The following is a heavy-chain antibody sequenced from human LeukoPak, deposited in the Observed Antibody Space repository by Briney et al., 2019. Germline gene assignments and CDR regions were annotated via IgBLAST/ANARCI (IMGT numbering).Heavy chain of an antibody. CDR1: GFTFSGSA. V-gene: IGHV3-73*01. D-gene: IGHD3-10*01. Sequence: GGSLRLSCTASGFTFSGSALHWVRQASGKGLEWVGRIRSTANGYATAYAASVKGRITISRDDSKDTAYLQMDSLKTEDTAVDYCTGNYYGSGRYADFDYWGQGTLVTVSS. CDR3: TGNYYGSGRYADFDY. J-gene: IGHJ4*02. CDR2: IRSTANGYAT.